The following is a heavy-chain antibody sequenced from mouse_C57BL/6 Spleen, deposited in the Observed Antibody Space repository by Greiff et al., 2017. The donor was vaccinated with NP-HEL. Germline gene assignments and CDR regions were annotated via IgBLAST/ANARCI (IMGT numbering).Heavy chain of an antibody. CDR2: IYPGDGDT. J-gene: IGHJ4*01. V-gene: IGHV1-80*01. Sequence: QVQLQQSGAELVKPGASVKISCKASGYAFSSYWMNWVKQRPGKGLEWIGQIYPGDGDTNYNGKFKGKATLTADKSSSTAYMQLSSLTSEDSAVYFCARHSIYYYYAMDYWGQGTSVTVSS. CDR1: GYAFSSYW. D-gene: IGHD1-1*01. CDR3: ARHSIYYYYAMDY.